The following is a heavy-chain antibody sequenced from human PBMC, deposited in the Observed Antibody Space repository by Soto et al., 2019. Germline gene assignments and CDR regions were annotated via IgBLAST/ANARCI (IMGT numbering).Heavy chain of an antibody. J-gene: IGHJ4*02. V-gene: IGHV3-30*03. Sequence: QVQLVESGGGVVQPGRSLRLSCAASGFTFSTYGMHWVRQAPGKGLEWVAVISYDGSNRYYADSVKGRFSISRDNSKNTLYLQMNSLRAEDTAVYYCASSMGGWYPGGVDYWGQGTLVTVSS. CDR2: ISYDGSNR. CDR1: GFTFSTYG. D-gene: IGHD6-19*01. CDR3: ASSMGGWYPGGVDY.